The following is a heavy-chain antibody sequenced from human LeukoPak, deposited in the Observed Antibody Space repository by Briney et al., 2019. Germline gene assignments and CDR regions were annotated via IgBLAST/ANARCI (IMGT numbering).Heavy chain of an antibody. CDR3: ARVYCSGGSCYHNWFDP. CDR2: IYYSGST. D-gene: IGHD2-15*01. J-gene: IGHJ5*02. V-gene: IGHV4-39*01. Sequence: SETLSLTCTVSGGSISSSSDYWGWIRQAPGKGLEWIGSIYYSGSTYYNPSLKSRVTISVDTSKNQFSLKLSSVTAADTAVYYCARVYCSGGSCYHNWFDPWGQGTLVTVSS. CDR1: GGSISSSSDY.